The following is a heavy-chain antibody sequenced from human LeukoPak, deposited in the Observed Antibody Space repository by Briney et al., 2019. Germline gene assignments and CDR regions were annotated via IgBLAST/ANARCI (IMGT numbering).Heavy chain of an antibody. Sequence: VASVKVSCKASGYTFTRNYMHWVRQAPGQGLEWMGIIHPSGGNTNYAQKFQGRFAMTRDTSTSTVYMELRSLRSEDTAIYYGARDCSSTRCQGPVFDNWGQGTLVTVSS. CDR1: GYTFTRNY. V-gene: IGHV1-46*01. J-gene: IGHJ4*02. CDR2: IHPSGGNT. CDR3: ARDCSSTRCQGPVFDN. D-gene: IGHD2-2*01.